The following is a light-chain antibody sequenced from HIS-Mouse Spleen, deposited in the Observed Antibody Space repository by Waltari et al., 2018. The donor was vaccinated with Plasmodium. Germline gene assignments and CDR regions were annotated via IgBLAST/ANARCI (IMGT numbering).Light chain of an antibody. Sequence: SYELTQPPSVSVSPGQTASITFSVVKLRDKYACWYQQKPGQSPVLVIYQDTKRPSGIPERFSGSNSGNTATLTISGTQAMDEADYYCQAWDSSTVVFGGGTKLTVL. J-gene: IGLJ2*01. V-gene: IGLV3-1*01. CDR2: QDT. CDR1: KLRDKY. CDR3: QAWDSSTVV.